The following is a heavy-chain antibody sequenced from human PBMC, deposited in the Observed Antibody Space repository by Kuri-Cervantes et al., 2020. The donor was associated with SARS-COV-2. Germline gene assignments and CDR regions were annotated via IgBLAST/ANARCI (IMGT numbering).Heavy chain of an antibody. CDR2: VKTNSGNT. J-gene: IGHJ4*01. Sequence: ASVKVSCKVSGYTLTELSMHWVRQATGQGLEWMGMVKTNSGNTLYAQIFQGRVTMTRDTSTSTVYMELRSLRSDDTAVYCCARDLAVTGLYYFDYWGQGTLVTVSS. V-gene: IGHV1-8*01. CDR1: GYTLTELS. D-gene: IGHD5-18*01. CDR3: ARDLAVTGLYYFDY.